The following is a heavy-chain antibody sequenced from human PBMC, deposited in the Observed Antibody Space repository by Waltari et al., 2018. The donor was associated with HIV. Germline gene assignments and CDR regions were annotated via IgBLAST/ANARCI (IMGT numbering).Heavy chain of an antibody. CDR2: IWYDGSNK. Sequence: RSLRLSCAASGFTFSSYAMHWVRQAPGKGLEWVAVIWYDGSNKYYADSVKGRFTISRDNSKNTLYLQMNSLRAEDTAVYYCAREGGSSGQRVRYYYYGMDVWGQGTTVTVSS. D-gene: IGHD3-22*01. CDR3: AREGGSSGQRVRYYYYGMDV. J-gene: IGHJ6*02. CDR1: GFTFSSYA. V-gene: IGHV3-33*01.